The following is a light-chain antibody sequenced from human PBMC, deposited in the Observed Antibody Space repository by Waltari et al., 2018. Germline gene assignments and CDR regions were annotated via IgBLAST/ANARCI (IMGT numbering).Light chain of an antibody. CDR3: QAWDSRTAV. V-gene: IGLV3-1*01. CDR1: KLGDKY. Sequence: SYELTQPPSVSVSPGQTASITCSGDKLGDKYACWYQQKPGQSPVLVIYQDSKRPSGFPERFSGSNSGNTATLTISRTQAMDEADYYCQAWDSRTAVFGGGTQLTVL. CDR2: QDS. J-gene: IGLJ2*01.